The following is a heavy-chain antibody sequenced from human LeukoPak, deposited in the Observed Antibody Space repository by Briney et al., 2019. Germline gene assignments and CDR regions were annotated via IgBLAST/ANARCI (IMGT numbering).Heavy chain of an antibody. V-gene: IGHV4-39*07. J-gene: IGHJ3*02. CDR1: GGSISSSSYY. CDR3: ARYRIAVASRVNAFDI. CDR2: IYYSGST. Sequence: SETLSLTCTVSGGSISSSSYYWGRIRQPPGKGLEWIGSIYYSGSTYYNPSLKSRVTISVDTSKNQFSLKLSSVTAADTAVYYCARYRIAVASRVNAFDIWGQGTMVTVSS. D-gene: IGHD6-19*01.